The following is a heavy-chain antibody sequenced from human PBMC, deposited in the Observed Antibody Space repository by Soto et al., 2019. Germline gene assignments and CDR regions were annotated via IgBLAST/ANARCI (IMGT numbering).Heavy chain of an antibody. CDR3: ARDRSSTSWLLDV. Sequence: SAKVSCKASGGTFSSYAISWVRQAPGEERQLMGGIIPIFGTANYAQKSQARVTTTAHESTSTAYLELSSLRSEETAVYYCARDRSSTSWLLDVWGQGTTVTAS. D-gene: IGHD2-2*01. CDR1: GGTFSSYA. J-gene: IGHJ6*02. V-gene: IGHV1-69*13. CDR2: IIPIFGTA.